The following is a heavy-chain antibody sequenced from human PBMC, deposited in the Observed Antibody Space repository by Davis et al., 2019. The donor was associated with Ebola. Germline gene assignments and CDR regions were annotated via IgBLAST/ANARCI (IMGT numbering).Heavy chain of an antibody. Sequence: ASAKVSCKASGYTFTSYDINWVRQATGQGLEWMGWMNCDNGDTKYAQNFQGRLTLTRDGTTTTGYMDLSGLTSADTAVYFCARSFYDWIAVAYWGQGTLVTVSS. D-gene: IGHD2/OR15-2a*01. CDR3: ARSFYDWIAVAY. CDR2: MNCDNGDT. J-gene: IGHJ4*02. CDR1: GYTFTSYD. V-gene: IGHV1-2*02.